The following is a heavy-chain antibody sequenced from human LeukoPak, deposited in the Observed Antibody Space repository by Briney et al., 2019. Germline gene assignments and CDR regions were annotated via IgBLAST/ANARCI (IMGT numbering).Heavy chain of an antibody. D-gene: IGHD3-3*01. J-gene: IGHJ4*02. CDR1: GGSISSGDYY. V-gene: IGHV4-30-4*08. CDR3: ARGGYDFWSGYAYYFDY. CDR2: IYYSGST. Sequence: SETLSLTCTVSGGSISSGDYYWSWIRQPPGKGLEWIGYIYYSGSTYYNPSLKSRVTISVDTSKNQFSLKLSSVTAADTAVYYCARGGYDFWSGYAYYFDYWGQGTLVTVSS.